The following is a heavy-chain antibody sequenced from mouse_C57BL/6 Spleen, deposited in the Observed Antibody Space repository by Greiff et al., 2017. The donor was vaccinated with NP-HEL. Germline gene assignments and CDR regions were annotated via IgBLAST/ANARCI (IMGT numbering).Heavy chain of an antibody. D-gene: IGHD2-4*01. CDR1: GFSLTSYG. CDR3: ARESPYDYDGGYAMDY. J-gene: IGHJ4*01. Sequence: VQLMESGPGLVAPSQSLSITCTVSGFSLTSYGVHWVRQPPGQGLEWLVVIWSDGSTTYNSALKSRLSISKDNSKSQVFLKMNSLQTDDTAMYYCARESPYDYDGGYAMDYWGQGTSVTVSS. CDR2: IWSDGST. V-gene: IGHV2-6*03.